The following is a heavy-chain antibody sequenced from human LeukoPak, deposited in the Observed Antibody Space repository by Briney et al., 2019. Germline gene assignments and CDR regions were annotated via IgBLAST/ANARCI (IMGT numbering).Heavy chain of an antibody. CDR3: ARGTEADGTFMFDF. CDR1: GDSMTSNNW. Sequence: PSETLSLTCAVSGDSMTSNNWWSWVRQPPRKGLEWIGDIYHTGRTNYSPSLKSRVTISVDKSKKQFSLKLDSVTAADTAVYYCARGTEADGTFMFDFWGQGTLVTVSS. V-gene: IGHV4-4*02. D-gene: IGHD5-24*01. J-gene: IGHJ4*02. CDR2: IYHTGRT.